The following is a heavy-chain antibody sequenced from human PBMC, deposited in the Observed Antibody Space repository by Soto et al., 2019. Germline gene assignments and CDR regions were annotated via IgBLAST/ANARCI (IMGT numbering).Heavy chain of an antibody. CDR2: IWDDGRTT. CDR1: GFSFRSYG. J-gene: IGHJ3*01. Sequence: QVQLVESGGGVVQPGGSLTLSCVASGFSFRSYGMHWVRQAPGKGLEWLAVIWDDGRTTFYADSVKGRFTISRDNPRNTVALQMNSLRVEDTAMFYCARNYGDYEVCYVWGQGTVVSVSS. D-gene: IGHD4-17*01. V-gene: IGHV3-33*01. CDR3: ARNYGDYEVCYV.